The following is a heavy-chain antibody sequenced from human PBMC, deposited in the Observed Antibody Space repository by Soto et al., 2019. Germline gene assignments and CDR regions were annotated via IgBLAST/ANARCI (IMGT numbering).Heavy chain of an antibody. CDR1: GYTFTSYG. D-gene: IGHD5-12*01. V-gene: IGHV1-18*01. CDR3: ARGDIEEENYYYYYYGMDV. Sequence: ASVKVSCKASGYTFTSYGISWVRQAPGQGLEWMGWISAYNGNTNYAQKLQGRVTMTTDTSTSTAYMELSSLRSEDTAVYDCARGDIEEENYYYYYYGMDVWGQGTTVTVSS. J-gene: IGHJ6*02. CDR2: ISAYNGNT.